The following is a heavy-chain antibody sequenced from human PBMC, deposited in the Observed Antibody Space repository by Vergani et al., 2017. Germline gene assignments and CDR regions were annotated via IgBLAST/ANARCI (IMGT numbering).Heavy chain of an antibody. CDR2: IFYTGTT. Sequence: QVQLQESGPGLLKPSQTLSLTCSVSGDSLRNANYYWSWIRQSPGKGLEWIGFIFYTGTTYYNPSLESRLTMSVDMSKNQFSLRLTFATSSDTAVYYCARESSGSVFDFWGQGTLVTVSS. D-gene: IGHD2-15*01. J-gene: IGHJ4*02. CDR1: GDSLRNANYY. V-gene: IGHV4-30-4*01. CDR3: ARESSGSVFDF.